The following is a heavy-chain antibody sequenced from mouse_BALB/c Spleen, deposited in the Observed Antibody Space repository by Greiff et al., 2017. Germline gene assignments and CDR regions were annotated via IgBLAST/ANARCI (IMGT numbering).Heavy chain of an antibody. CDR2: IDPANGNT. CDR1: GFNIKDTY. CDR3: ARYYGSSYWYLDV. V-gene: IGHV14-3*02. D-gene: IGHD1-1*01. J-gene: IGHJ1*01. Sequence: VQLQQSGAELVKPGASVKLSCTASGFNIKDTYMHWVKQRPEQGLEWIGRIDPANGNTKYDPKFQGKATITADTSSNTAYLQLSSLTSEDTAVYYCARYYGSSYWYLDVWGAGTTVTVSS.